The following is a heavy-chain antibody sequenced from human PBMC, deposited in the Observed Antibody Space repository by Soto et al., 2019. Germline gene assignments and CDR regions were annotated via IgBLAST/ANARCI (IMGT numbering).Heavy chain of an antibody. Sequence: SGPTLVNPTQTLTLTCTLSGISLSTSGVGLGWIRQTPGKALEWLALVYWNDDKHYSPSLKSRLTITKDTSKNQAILTMTNMDPVDTATYYCARGLATLPVFAFDIWGQGTVVTVSS. J-gene: IGHJ3*02. V-gene: IGHV2-5*01. CDR1: GISLSTSGVG. CDR3: ARGLATLPVFAFDI. D-gene: IGHD1-1*01. CDR2: VYWNDDK.